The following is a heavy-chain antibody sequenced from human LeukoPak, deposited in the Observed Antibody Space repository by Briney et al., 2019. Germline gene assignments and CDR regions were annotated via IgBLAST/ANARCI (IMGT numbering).Heavy chain of an antibody. J-gene: IGHJ3*02. CDR1: GDSLSSGSYF. D-gene: IGHD1-26*01. CDR2: MYPNGST. CDR3: SSANPLRWEPDDFDI. Sequence: PSETLSLTCSVSGDSLSSGSYFWNWVRQAPGKGLEWIGNMYPNGSTDYSPSLKSRVTISRDTSKNHFSLKLNSVSAADTAVSWCSSANPLRWEPDDFDIWGQGTMVTVSS. V-gene: IGHV4-61*03.